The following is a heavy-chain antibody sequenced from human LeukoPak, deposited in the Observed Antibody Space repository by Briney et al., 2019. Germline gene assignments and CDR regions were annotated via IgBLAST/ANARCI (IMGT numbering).Heavy chain of an antibody. V-gene: IGHV1-69*05. CDR1: GGTFISYA. D-gene: IGHD3-22*01. CDR3: ATRSYYDSSGYYFDY. J-gene: IGHJ4*02. CDR2: IIPIFGTA. Sequence: ASVKVSCKASGGTFISYAISWVRQAPGQGLEWMGGIIPIFGTANYAQKFQGRVTITTDGSTSTAYMELSSLRSEDTAVYYCATRSYYDSSGYYFDYWGQGTLVTVSS.